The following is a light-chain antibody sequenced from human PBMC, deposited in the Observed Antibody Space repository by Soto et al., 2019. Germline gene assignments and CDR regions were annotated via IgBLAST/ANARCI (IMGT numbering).Light chain of an antibody. V-gene: IGKV3-11*01. CDR2: DAS. CDR3: QQRSNWSIT. CDR1: QSVSSSY. J-gene: IGKJ5*01. Sequence: EIVLTQSPGTLALSAVERATLSCRSSQSVSSSYLAWYQQKPGQAPRLLIYDASNRATGIPARFSGSGSGTDFTLTISSLEPEDFAVYYCQQRSNWSITFGQGTRLEI.